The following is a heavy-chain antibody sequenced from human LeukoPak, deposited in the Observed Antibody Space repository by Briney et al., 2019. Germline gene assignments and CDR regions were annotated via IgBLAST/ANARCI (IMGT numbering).Heavy chain of an antibody. CDR2: ISDDGGDT. CDR1: GFTFSNYA. V-gene: IGHV3-23*01. Sequence: GSLRLSCXASGFTFSNYAMSWVRQAPGKGLEWVSAISDDGGDTKYAESVKGRFTISRDNSRNRLYLQMNSLRVEDTAIYYCGRDWKLDYWGQGILVTVSS. CDR3: GRDWKLDY. J-gene: IGHJ4*02. D-gene: IGHD1-1*01.